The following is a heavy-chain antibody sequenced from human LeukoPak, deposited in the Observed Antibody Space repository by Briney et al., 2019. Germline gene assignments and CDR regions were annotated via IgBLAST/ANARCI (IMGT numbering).Heavy chain of an antibody. J-gene: IGHJ4*02. D-gene: IGHD2-15*01. CDR2: IGYSSIPM. CDR1: GFTSSTYS. CDR3: ASAGSNTQTWWFDY. Sequence: GGSLRLSCAASGFTSSTYSMTWVRQAPGKGLERISYIGYSSIPMYYADSVRGRFTVSRDNAKNSQYLQMNSLRDEDTAVYYCASAGSNTQTWWFDYWGQGVLVTVSS. V-gene: IGHV3-48*02.